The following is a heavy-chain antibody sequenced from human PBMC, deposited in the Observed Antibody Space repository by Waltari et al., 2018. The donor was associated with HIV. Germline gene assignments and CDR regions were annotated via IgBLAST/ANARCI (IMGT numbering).Heavy chain of an antibody. CDR3: ARDSNGLDY. Sequence: HVQLLQSGPGLVTSSQTLSITCSLSAASVSCHSSAWTWCRLSPPGGLEWRGRTYHRSKWFQLYAPSVRGRIRVDVDPSVNHFSLHLDSVTPDDTAVYYCARDSNGLDYWGQGTVVTVSS. CDR2: TYHRSKWFQ. D-gene: IGHD4-4*01. CDR1: AASVSCHSSA. J-gene: IGHJ4*02. V-gene: IGHV6-1*02.